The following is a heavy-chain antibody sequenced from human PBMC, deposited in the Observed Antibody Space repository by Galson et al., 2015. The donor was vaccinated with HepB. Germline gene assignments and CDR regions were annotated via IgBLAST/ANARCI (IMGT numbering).Heavy chain of an antibody. D-gene: IGHD1-26*01. CDR3: ARPKMQYEGSYCFGF. J-gene: IGHJ4*02. CDR2: IIPMFGVA. CDR1: GVTFSNFA. Sequence: SVKVSCKVSGVTFSNFAIDWVRQAPGESPEWMGGIIPMFGVANYAPKFQGRLTMTADDSTCTAYMELSSLSSEDTALYYCARPKMQYEGSYCFGFWGQGTLVTVSS. V-gene: IGHV1-69*13.